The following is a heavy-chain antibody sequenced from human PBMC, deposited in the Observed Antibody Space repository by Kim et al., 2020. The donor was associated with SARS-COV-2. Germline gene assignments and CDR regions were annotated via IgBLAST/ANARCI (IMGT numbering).Heavy chain of an antibody. Sequence: TYAQGFKGRFVLSWDTSVSTEYLQISSLKAEDTAVYYCARSGYSYGYHWFDPWGQGTLVTVSS. V-gene: IGHV7-4-1*02. J-gene: IGHJ5*02. D-gene: IGHD5-18*01. CDR3: ARSGYSYGYHWFDP.